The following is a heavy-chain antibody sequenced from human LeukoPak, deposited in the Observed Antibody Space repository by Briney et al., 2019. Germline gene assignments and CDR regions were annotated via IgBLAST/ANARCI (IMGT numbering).Heavy chain of an antibody. CDR1: GFAFSSYA. J-gene: IGHJ4*02. V-gene: IGHV3-30-3*01. D-gene: IGHD6-13*01. CDR2: VSYDGGSK. CDR3: ARVKGGIAAAGNYFDY. Sequence: GGSLRLSCAASGFAFSSYAMHWVRQGPGKGLEWVGLVSYDGGSKYYADSVKGRITISRDNSKNTLHLQMNSLSTEDTAVYYCARVKGGIAAAGNYFDYWGQGTLVTVSS.